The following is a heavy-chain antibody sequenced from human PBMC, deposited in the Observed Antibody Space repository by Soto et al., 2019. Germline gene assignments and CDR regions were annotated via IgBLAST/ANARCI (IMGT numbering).Heavy chain of an antibody. CDR3: AKDIAVAVYYFDY. CDR1: GFTFSSYG. J-gene: IGHJ4*02. Sequence: GGSLRLSCAASGFTFSSYGMHWVRQAPGKGLEWVAVISYGGSNKYYADSVKGRFTISRDNSKNTLYLQMNSLRAEDTALYYCAKDIAVAVYYFDYWGQGTLVTVSS. D-gene: IGHD6-19*01. V-gene: IGHV3-30*18. CDR2: ISYGGSNK.